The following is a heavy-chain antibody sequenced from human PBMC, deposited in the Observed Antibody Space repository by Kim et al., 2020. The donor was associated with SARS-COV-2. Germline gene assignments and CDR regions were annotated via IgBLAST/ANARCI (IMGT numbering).Heavy chain of an antibody. D-gene: IGHD1-26*01. Sequence: GRFTISRDNAKNSLYLQMNSLRAEDTAVYYCARALGREGSGARGTFEVGYWGQGTLVTVSS. CDR3: ARALGREGSGARGTFEVGY. V-gene: IGHV3-11*05. J-gene: IGHJ4*02.